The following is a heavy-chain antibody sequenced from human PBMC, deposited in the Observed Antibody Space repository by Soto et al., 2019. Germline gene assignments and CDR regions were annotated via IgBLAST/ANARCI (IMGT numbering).Heavy chain of an antibody. CDR1: GGSISSGGYY. CDR2: IYYSGST. V-gene: IGHV4-31*03. J-gene: IGHJ5*02. CDR3: ARDIYSYGSGNWFDP. D-gene: IGHD5-18*01. Sequence: SETLSLTCTVSGGSISSGGYYWSWIRQHPGKGLEWIGYIYYSGSTYYNPSLKSRVTISVDTSKNQFSLKLSSVTAADTAVYYCARDIYSYGSGNWFDPWGKGTLVTVSS.